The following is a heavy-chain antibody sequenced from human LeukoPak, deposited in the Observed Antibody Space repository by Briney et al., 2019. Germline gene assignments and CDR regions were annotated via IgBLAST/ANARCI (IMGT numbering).Heavy chain of an antibody. J-gene: IGHJ4*02. V-gene: IGHV1-2*02. CDR3: AREWGMITFGGVDFDY. D-gene: IGHD3-16*01. CDR2: INPNSGGT. CDR1: GYTFTGYY. Sequence: ASVKVSCKASGYTFTGYYMHWVRQAPGQGLEWMGWINPNSGGTNYAQKLQGRVTMTRDTSISTAYMELSRLRSDDTAVYYCAREWGMITFGGVDFDYWGQGTLVTVSS.